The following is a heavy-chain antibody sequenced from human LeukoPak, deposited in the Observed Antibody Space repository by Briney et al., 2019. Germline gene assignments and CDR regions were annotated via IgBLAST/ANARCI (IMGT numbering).Heavy chain of an antibody. CDR2: IYSGGST. J-gene: IGHJ4*02. CDR3: ARVGENSGYYRPFDY. D-gene: IGHD3-22*01. CDR1: GFTVSSNY. Sequence: GGSLRLSCAASGFTVSSNYMSWVRQAPGKGLEWVSVIYSGGSTYYADSVKGRFTISRDSSKNTLYLQMNSLRAEDTAVYYCARVGENSGYYRPFDYWGQGTLVTVSS. V-gene: IGHV3-66*01.